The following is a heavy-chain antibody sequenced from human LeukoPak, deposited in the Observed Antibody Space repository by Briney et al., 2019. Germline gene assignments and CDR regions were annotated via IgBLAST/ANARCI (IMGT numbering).Heavy chain of an antibody. V-gene: IGHV4-34*01. CDR2: INHSGST. D-gene: IGHD3-10*01. CDR1: GGPFSGYY. Sequence: SETLSLTCAVYGGPFSGYYWSWIRQPPGKGLEWIGEINHSGSTNYNPSLKSRVTISVDTSKNQFSLKLSSVTAADTAVYYCARMGRGLGVRGAARYFDLWGRGTLVTVSS. CDR3: ARMGRGLGVRGAARYFDL. J-gene: IGHJ2*01.